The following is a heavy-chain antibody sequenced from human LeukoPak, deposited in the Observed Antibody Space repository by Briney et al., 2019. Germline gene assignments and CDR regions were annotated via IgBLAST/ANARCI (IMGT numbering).Heavy chain of an antibody. CDR3: ARVDCSSTSCFADY. V-gene: IGHV4-59*12. CDR1: GGSISSYY. Sequence: SETLSLTCTVSGGSISSYYWSWIRQPPGKGLEWIGYIYHSGSTYYNPSLKSRVTIPVDRSKNQFSLKLSSVTAADTAVYYCARVDCSSTSCFADYWGQGTLVTVSS. J-gene: IGHJ4*02. D-gene: IGHD2-2*01. CDR2: IYHSGST.